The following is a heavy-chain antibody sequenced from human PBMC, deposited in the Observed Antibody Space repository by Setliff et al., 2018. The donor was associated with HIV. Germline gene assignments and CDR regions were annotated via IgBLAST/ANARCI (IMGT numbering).Heavy chain of an antibody. CDR1: SFSRYW. D-gene: IGHD2-21*01. CDR2: IKEDGSEI. CDR3: VTRYCGESICPEFDY. Sequence: SFSRYWMGWVRQAPGKGPEWVANIKEDGSEIYYVDSVKGRFTISRDNSKNTLYLQINSLRPEDTAVYYCVTRYCGESICPEFDYWGQGTLVTVSS. J-gene: IGHJ4*02. V-gene: IGHV3-7*01.